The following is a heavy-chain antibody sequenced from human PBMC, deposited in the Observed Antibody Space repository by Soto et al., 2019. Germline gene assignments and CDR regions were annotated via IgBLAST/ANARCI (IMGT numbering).Heavy chain of an antibody. J-gene: IGHJ4*02. CDR2: IYYTGST. Sequence: QLQLQESGPGLVKPSKTLSLTCTVSGGSISSSSYYWGWIRQPPGKGLEWIGSIYYTGSTFYNPSLKTRVTISVDTSKNQFSLKLSSVTAADTAVYYCARTGPFVVVPAATFDYWGQGTLVTVSS. CDR3: ARTGPFVVVPAATFDY. V-gene: IGHV4-39*01. CDR1: GGSISSSSYY. D-gene: IGHD2-2*01.